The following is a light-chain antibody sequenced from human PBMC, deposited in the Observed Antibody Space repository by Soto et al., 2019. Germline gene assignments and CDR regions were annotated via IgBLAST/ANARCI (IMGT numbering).Light chain of an antibody. J-gene: IGLJ1*01. V-gene: IGLV2-11*01. CDR3: CSYAGRYTFV. Sequence: QSVLTQPRSVSGSPGQSVTISCTGTSSDIGGFNYVSWYQRHPGKVPKLMIHDVTKRPSGVPDRFSASKSGNTASLTISGLQAEDEADYYCCSYAGRYTFVFGSGTKLTVL. CDR2: DVT. CDR1: SSDIGGFNY.